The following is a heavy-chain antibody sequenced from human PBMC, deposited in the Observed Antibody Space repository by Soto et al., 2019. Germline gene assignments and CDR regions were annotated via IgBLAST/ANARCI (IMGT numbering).Heavy chain of an antibody. CDR3: ARYSYGLFDY. V-gene: IGHV4-59*01. J-gene: IGHJ4*02. CDR2: IYYSGST. Sequence: SETLSLTCTVSGDSISSYYWSWIRQPPGKGLEWIGYIYYSGSTNYNPSLKSRVTISVDTSKNQFSLKLSSVTAADTAVYYCARYSYGLFDYWGQGTLVTVSS. CDR1: GDSISSYY. D-gene: IGHD5-18*01.